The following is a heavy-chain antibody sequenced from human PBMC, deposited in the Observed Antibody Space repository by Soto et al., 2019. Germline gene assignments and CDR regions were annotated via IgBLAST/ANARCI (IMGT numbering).Heavy chain of an antibody. D-gene: IGHD1-26*01. Sequence: ASVKVSCKASGYTFTGYYMHWVRQAPGQGLEWMGWINPNSGGTNYAQKFQGWVTMTRDTSISTAYMELSRLRSDDTAVYYCARDWGPGSIVGAIGAFDIWGQGTMVTVSS. CDR3: ARDWGPGSIVGAIGAFDI. CDR2: INPNSGGT. J-gene: IGHJ3*02. V-gene: IGHV1-2*04. CDR1: GYTFTGYY.